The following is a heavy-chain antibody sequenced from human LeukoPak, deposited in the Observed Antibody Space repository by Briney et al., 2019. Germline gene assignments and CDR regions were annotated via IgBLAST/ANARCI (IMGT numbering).Heavy chain of an antibody. CDR1: GFTFDDYA. J-gene: IGHJ4*02. CDR2: ISWNSGSI. D-gene: IGHD6-13*01. CDR3: VREQPGIAAAGSFDY. Sequence: GGSLRLSCAASGFTFDDYAMHWVRQAPGKGLEWVSGISWNSGSIGYADSVKGRFTISRDNAKNPLYLRMNSLRPEDTALYFCVREQPGIAAAGSFDYWGQGTLVTVSS. V-gene: IGHV3-9*01.